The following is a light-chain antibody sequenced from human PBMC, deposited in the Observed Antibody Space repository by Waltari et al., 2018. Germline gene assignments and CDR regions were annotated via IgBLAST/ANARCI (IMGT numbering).Light chain of an antibody. CDR3: SSYAGTNTFV. CDR2: DVT. V-gene: IGLV2-11*01. CDR1: SSDIGGYNY. Sequence: QAALTQPPSVSGSPGQSVTISCTGTSSDIGGYNYVSWYQQHPGKAPKLMIYDVTKVPSGVSYRFSGSKSGNTASLTISGLQAEDEADYYCSSYAGTNTFVFGSGTKLTVL. J-gene: IGLJ6*01.